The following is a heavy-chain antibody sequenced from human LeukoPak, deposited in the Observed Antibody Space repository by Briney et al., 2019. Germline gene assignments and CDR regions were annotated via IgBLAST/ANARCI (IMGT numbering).Heavy chain of an antibody. D-gene: IGHD1-26*01. CDR1: GYSFTSYW. V-gene: IGHV5-51*01. Sequence: GESLQISSKGPGYSFTSYWIGWVRPMPGKGLGWMGIIYPGDSDTRYSPSFQGQVTISADKSISTAYLQWSSRKASDTAMYDCARHLGGSYPREPDYWGQGTLVTVSS. CDR2: IYPGDSDT. CDR3: ARHLGGSYPREPDY. J-gene: IGHJ4*02.